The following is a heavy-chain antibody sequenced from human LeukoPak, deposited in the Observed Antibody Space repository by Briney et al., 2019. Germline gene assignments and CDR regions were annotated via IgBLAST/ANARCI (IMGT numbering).Heavy chain of an antibody. CDR1: GYTFTSYY. Sequence: ASAKVSCKASGYTFTSYYMHWVRQAPGQGLEWMGIINPSGGSTSYAQKFQGRVTMTRDTSTSTVYMELSSLRSEDTAVYYCARDELSNWFDPWGQGTLVTVSS. J-gene: IGHJ5*02. V-gene: IGHV1-46*01. CDR2: INPSGGST. D-gene: IGHD1-7*01. CDR3: ARDELSNWFDP.